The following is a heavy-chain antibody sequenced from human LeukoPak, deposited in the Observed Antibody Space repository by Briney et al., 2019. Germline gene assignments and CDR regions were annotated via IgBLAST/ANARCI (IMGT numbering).Heavy chain of an antibody. CDR2: IYYSGST. V-gene: IGHV4-39*01. J-gene: IGHJ5*02. CDR1: GGSISSSTYY. D-gene: IGHD6-19*01. CDR3: ATIAVVGKPTP. Sequence: SETLPLTCTVSGGSISSSTYYWGWIRQPPGKGLEWIGSIYYSGSTYYNPSLKSRVTISIDTSKNQFSLRLTSVTAADTAVYHCATIAVVGKPTPRGQGTLVTVSS.